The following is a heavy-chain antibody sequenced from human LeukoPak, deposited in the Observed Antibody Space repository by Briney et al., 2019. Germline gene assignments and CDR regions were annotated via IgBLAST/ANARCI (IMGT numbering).Heavy chain of an antibody. CDR3: AKDLDIVATAGFDY. D-gene: IGHD5-12*01. Sequence: TGGSLRLSCAASGFTFSSYAMHWVRQAPGKGLEWVAVISYDGSNKYYADSVKGRFTISRDNSKNTLYLQMNSLRAGDTAVYYCAKDLDIVATAGFDYWGQGTLVTVSS. CDR2: ISYDGSNK. V-gene: IGHV3-30-3*01. J-gene: IGHJ4*02. CDR1: GFTFSSYA.